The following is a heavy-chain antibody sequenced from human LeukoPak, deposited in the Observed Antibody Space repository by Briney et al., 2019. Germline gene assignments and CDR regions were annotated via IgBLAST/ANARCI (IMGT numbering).Heavy chain of an antibody. D-gene: IGHD2-2*01. J-gene: IGHJ6*03. CDR1: GGSFSGYY. Sequence: SETLSLTCAVYGGSFSGYYWSWIRQPPGKGLEWIGEINHSGSTNYNPSLKSRVTISVDTSKNQFSLKLSSVTAADTAVYYCARPKRYCSSTSCPSRGRYYYMDVWGKGTMVTVSS. V-gene: IGHV4-34*01. CDR2: INHSGST. CDR3: ARPKRYCSSTSCPSRGRYYYMDV.